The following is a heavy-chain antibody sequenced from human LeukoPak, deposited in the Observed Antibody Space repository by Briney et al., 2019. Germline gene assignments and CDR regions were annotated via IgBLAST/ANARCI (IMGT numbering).Heavy chain of an antibody. D-gene: IGHD1-26*01. Sequence: SETLSLTCTVSVGSISSSNYYWGWIRQSPGKGLEWIGSISYSGRTHYNPSLKSRVSISVDTSNNHFSLKLASVTAADTSVFYCARLVGVTDYFDYWGQGTLVTVSS. CDR2: ISYSGRT. CDR3: ARLVGVTDYFDY. J-gene: IGHJ4*02. CDR1: VGSISSSNYY. V-gene: IGHV4-39*02.